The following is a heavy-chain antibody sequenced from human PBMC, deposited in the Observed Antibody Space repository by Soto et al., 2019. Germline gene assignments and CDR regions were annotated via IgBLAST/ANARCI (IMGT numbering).Heavy chain of an antibody. J-gene: IGHJ4*02. CDR3: ARDVWLPAARATPYYFDY. CDR1: GFTFSSYS. D-gene: IGHD2-2*01. V-gene: IGHV3-48*01. Sequence: EVQLVESGGGLVQPGGSLRLSCAASGFTFSSYSMNWVRQAPGKGLEWVSYISSSSSTIYYADSVKGRFTISRDNAKNSLYLQMNSLRAEDTAVYYCARDVWLPAARATPYYFDYWGQGTLVTVSS. CDR2: ISSSSSTI.